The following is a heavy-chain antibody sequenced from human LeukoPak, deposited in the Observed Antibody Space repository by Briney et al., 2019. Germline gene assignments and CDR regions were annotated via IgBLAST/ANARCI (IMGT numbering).Heavy chain of an antibody. V-gene: IGHV3-7*01. CDR2: IKQDGSEK. CDR3: ARIRFGESYAPKSYYYYYMDV. CDR1: GYTFTSYG. J-gene: IGHJ6*03. D-gene: IGHD3-10*01. Sequence: ASVKVSCKPSGYTFTSYGISWVRQAPGKGLEWVANIKQDGSEKYYVDSVKGRFTISRDNAKNSLYLQMNRLRVEDTAVYYCARIRFGESYAPKSYYYYYMDVWGIGTTVTISS.